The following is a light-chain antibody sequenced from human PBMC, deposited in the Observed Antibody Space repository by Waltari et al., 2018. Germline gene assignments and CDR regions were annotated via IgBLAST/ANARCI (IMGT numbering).Light chain of an antibody. Sequence: QSALPQPASVSGFPGQSVPIFCTGTSIDVGGYISSSWYQAHPGHAPSVIIYDVSDRPSGVSDRFSGSKSGNTASLTISGLQAEDEADYYCSSQSSNNVVLFGGGTKLTVL. CDR3: SSQSSNNVVL. CDR1: SIDVGGYIS. J-gene: IGLJ2*01. CDR2: DVS. V-gene: IGLV2-14*01.